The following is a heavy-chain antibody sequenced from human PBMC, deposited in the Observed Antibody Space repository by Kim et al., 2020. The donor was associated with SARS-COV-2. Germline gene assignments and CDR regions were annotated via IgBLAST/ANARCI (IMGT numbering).Heavy chain of an antibody. CDR3: TKTEVGPHYYNSVYYYGMDV. J-gene: IGHJ6*02. CDR2: MYNSGGT. CDR1: GFSVSSNF. V-gene: IGHV3-53*01. Sequence: GGSLRLSCAASGFSVSSNFMTWVRQAPGKGLEWVSVMYNSGGTNYADSVKGRFTISRDNSKNTLYLQMNSLRVDDTAVYYCTKTEVGPHYYNSVYYYGMDVWGQGTRVTVSS. D-gene: IGHD3-22*01.